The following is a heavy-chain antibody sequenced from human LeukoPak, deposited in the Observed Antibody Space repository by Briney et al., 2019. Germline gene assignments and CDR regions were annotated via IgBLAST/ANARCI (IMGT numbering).Heavy chain of an antibody. V-gene: IGHV4-4*07. CDR3: ARGGDIVVVPAASTDYYFDY. Sequence: SETLSLTCTVSGGSISSYYWSWIRQPAGKGLEWIGRIYTSGSTNYNPSLKSRVTMSVDTSKNQFSLKLSSVTAADTAVYYCARGGDIVVVPAASTDYYFDYWGQGTLVTVSS. J-gene: IGHJ4*02. CDR1: GGSISSYY. CDR2: IYTSGST. D-gene: IGHD2-2*01.